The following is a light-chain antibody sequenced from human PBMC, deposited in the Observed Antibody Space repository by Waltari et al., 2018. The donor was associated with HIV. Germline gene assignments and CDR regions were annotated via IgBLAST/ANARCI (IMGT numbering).Light chain of an antibody. CDR1: QLIRTN. CDR2: DAS. CDR3: QQYNRWPPWT. J-gene: IGKJ1*01. V-gene: IGKV3-15*01. Sequence: EVVLTQHPATLSVSQEGRAALHCRASQLIRTNLAWYQQTPGQAPRLLIYDASTRATYVPARFSGSGSGTEFTLTITNRQLPDFAVYYCQQYNRWPPWTFGQGTKVEIK.